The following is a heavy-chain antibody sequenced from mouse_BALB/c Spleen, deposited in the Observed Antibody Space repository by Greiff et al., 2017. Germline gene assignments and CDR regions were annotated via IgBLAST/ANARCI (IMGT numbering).Heavy chain of an antibody. V-gene: IGHV5-9-4*01. CDR1: GFTFSSYA. CDR3: ARVGDRAMDY. J-gene: IGHJ4*01. CDR2: ISSGGSYT. Sequence: EVKLMESGGGLVQPGGSRKLSCAASGFTFSSYAMSWVRQSPEKRLEWVAEISSGGSYTYYPDTVTGRFTISRDNAKNTLYLEMSSLRSEDTAMYYCARVGDRAMDYWGQGTSVTVSS. D-gene: IGHD2-14*01.